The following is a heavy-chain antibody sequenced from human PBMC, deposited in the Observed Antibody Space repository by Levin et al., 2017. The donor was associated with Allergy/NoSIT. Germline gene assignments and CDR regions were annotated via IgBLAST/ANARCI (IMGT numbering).Heavy chain of an antibody. CDR3: ARLTAVTTYCDYFDY. CDR1: GGSISSYY. Sequence: SETLSLTCTVSGGSISSYYWSWIRQPPGKGLEWIGYIYYSGSTNYNPSLKSRVTISVDTSKNQFFLKLNSVTAADTAVYYCARLTAVTTYCDYFDYWGQGTLVTVSS. V-gene: IGHV4-59*08. J-gene: IGHJ4*02. CDR2: IYYSGST. D-gene: IGHD4-17*01.